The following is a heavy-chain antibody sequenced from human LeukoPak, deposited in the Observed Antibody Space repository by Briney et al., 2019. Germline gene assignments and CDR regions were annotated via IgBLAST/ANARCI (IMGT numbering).Heavy chain of an antibody. J-gene: IGHJ3*01. D-gene: IGHD3-22*01. Sequence: SETLSLTCTVSGGSITNSWWSWIRHSAGRGMQWIERIQATGTTNYNPSLKSRVSMSLDMSTKQFSLTLSAVSVADTATYYCARIFDRDVWGQGALVTVSP. CDR2: IQATGTT. CDR3: ARIFDRDV. CDR1: GGSITNSW. V-gene: IGHV4-4*07.